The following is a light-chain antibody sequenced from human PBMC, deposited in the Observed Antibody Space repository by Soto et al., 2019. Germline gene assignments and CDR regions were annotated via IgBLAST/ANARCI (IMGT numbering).Light chain of an antibody. J-gene: IGKJ1*01. CDR3: QQANSFPRT. CDR1: QAISTW. CDR2: AAS. V-gene: IGKV1D-12*01. Sequence: DIQMTQSPSSVSASVGDRVTITCRASQAISTWLAWYQQKPGKAPKLLIYAASNLQTGVPSRFRGSGSGTDFTLTISSLQPEDFVTYYCQQANSFPRTFGQGTKVEIK.